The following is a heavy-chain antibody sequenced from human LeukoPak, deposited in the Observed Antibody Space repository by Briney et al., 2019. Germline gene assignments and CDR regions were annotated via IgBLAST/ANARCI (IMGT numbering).Heavy chain of an antibody. Sequence: GGSLRLSCAASGFTFSSYWMSWVRQAPGKGLQWVSVIYTGGSTYYADSVKGRFTISRDNSKNTLYLQMNSLRAEDTAVYYCARVFYSGYSRWFDPWGQGTLVTVSS. D-gene: IGHD5-12*01. CDR1: GFTFSSYW. CDR3: ARVFYSGYSRWFDP. J-gene: IGHJ5*02. V-gene: IGHV3-66*01. CDR2: IYTGGST.